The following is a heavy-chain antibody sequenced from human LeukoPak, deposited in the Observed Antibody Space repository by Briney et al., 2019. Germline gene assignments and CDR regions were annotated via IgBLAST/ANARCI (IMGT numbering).Heavy chain of an antibody. CDR3: ARSNYGGKRWFDP. Sequence: ASVKVSCKASGYTFTSYAMNWVRQAPGQGLEWMGWMNPNSGNTGYAQKFQGRVTMTRDTSISTAYMELSSLRSEDTAVYFCARSNYGGKRWFDPWGQGTLVIVSS. CDR2: MNPNSGNT. V-gene: IGHV1-8*02. D-gene: IGHD4-23*01. CDR1: GYTFTSYA. J-gene: IGHJ5*02.